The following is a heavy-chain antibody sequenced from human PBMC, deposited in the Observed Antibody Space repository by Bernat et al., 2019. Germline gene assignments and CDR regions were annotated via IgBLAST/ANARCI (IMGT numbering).Heavy chain of an antibody. CDR3: ARGSRLTKYYCDY. D-gene: IGHD4-11*01. CDR1: GGSISSSSYY. J-gene: IGHJ4*01. Sequence: QLQLQESGPGLVKPSETLSLTCTVSGGSISSSSYYWGWVRQPPGKGLEWIGSIYYSGSTYYNPSHKSRITISVDTSKNQFSLKLSSVTAADTAVYYCARGSRLTKYYCDYWGQGTLVTVSS. CDR2: IYYSGST. V-gene: IGHV4-39*01.